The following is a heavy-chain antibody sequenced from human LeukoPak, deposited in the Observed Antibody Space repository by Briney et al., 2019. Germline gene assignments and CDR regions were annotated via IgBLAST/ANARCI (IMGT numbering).Heavy chain of an antibody. Sequence: SETLSLSCTVSGGSLNGYYWGWIRQPPGKGLECIGYIHSSEGTAHSASLKSRLTISLDAPKNQFSLTLSSVTAADTAVYYCARHVYGEGMVVWGKGTTVTVSS. D-gene: IGHD4-17*01. CDR1: GGSLNGYY. V-gene: IGHV4-59*08. J-gene: IGHJ6*04. CDR3: ARHVYGEGMVV. CDR2: IHSSEGT.